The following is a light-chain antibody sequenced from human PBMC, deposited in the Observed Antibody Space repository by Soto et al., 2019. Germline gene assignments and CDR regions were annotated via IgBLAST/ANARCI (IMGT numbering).Light chain of an antibody. CDR2: AAS. J-gene: IGKJ4*02. Sequence: DVQMTQSPSSVSASVGDRVTITCRASQGIRSWLAWFQQKPGKAPKLLIYAASSLQSGVPSRFSGSGLGTDFTLTISSLQPEDFATYDGHQANSFPLTCGGGTKVEFK. V-gene: IGKV1-12*01. CDR1: QGIRSW. CDR3: HQANSFPLT.